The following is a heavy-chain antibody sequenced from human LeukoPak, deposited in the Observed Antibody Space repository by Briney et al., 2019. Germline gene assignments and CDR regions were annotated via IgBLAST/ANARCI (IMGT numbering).Heavy chain of an antibody. D-gene: IGHD5-12*01. CDR2: IIPIFGTA. V-gene: IGHV1-69*05. Sequence: SVKVSCKASGGTFSSYAISWVRQAPGQGLEWMGGIIPIFGTANYAQKFQGRVAITTDESTSTAYMELSSLRSEDTAVYYCLIVATHSGVFDYWGQGTLVTVSS. J-gene: IGHJ4*02. CDR3: LIVATHSGVFDY. CDR1: GGTFSSYA.